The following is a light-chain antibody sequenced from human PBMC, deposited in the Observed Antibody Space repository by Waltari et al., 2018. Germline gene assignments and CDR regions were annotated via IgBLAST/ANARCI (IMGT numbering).Light chain of an antibody. V-gene: IGLV2-14*01. CDR2: EFR. J-gene: IGLJ1*01. CDR3: SSYTRSHTYV. CDR1: SSDIWAYNF. Sequence: QSALTQPASVSGSPGQSITISCTGTSSDIWAYNFVSGYHQHPAKAPKLMIYEFRNRPSGVSPRVSASKSGNTASLTISDIQAEDEADYHCSSYTRSHTYVFGAGTKVTVL.